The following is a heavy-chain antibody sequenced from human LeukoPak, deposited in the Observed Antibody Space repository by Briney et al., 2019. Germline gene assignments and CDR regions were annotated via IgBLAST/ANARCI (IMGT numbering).Heavy chain of an antibody. CDR1: GFSVTTYW. CDR3: VGEAPGY. D-gene: IGHD2-2*01. J-gene: IGHJ4*02. V-gene: IGHV3-7*01. Sequence: PGGSLRLSCAASGFSVTTYWMTWIRQAPEKGLEWVAHISEDGSVKYYIDSVKGRFTISRDNAKNSVYLQMNDLRVEDTAVYYCVGEAPGYWGQGALVTVSS. CDR2: ISEDGSVK.